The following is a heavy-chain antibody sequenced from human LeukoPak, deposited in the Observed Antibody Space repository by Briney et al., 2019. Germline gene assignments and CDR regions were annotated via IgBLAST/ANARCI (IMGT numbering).Heavy chain of an antibody. Sequence: SVKVSCKASGYTFTNYYMHWVRQAPGQGLEWMGGIIPIFGTANYAQKFQGRVTITADKSTSTAYMELSSLRSEDTAVYYCARDRRDRGVPYMDVWGKGTTVTVSS. J-gene: IGHJ6*03. V-gene: IGHV1-69*06. D-gene: IGHD3-10*01. CDR1: GYTFTNYY. CDR3: ARDRRDRGVPYMDV. CDR2: IIPIFGTA.